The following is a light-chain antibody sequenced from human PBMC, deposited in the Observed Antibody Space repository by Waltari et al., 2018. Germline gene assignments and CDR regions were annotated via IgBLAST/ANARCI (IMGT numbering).Light chain of an antibody. Sequence: DIVITQSPDSLAVSLGERATIKCTSSLNLLYNPNNKNYLAWYQLIPGQPPKLLIFWAATRQSVVPDRCSGSGSGADFTLTISSLQAGDVSVYYCQQYFTTLTFGGGTKVERK. CDR3: QQYFTTLT. CDR2: WAA. CDR1: LNLLYNPNNKNY. J-gene: IGKJ4*01. V-gene: IGKV4-1*01.